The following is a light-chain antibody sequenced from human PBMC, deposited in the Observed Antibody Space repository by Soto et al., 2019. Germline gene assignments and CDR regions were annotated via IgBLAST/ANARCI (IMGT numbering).Light chain of an antibody. CDR2: DVS. Sequence: QSVLTQPASVSGSPGQSISISCTGTSSDVGGYNYVSWYQQYPDKAPKLMIYDVSHRPSGVSNRFSGSKSGNTASLTISGLQAEDEADYYCSSYTSSSTLDVFGTGTKLTVL. J-gene: IGLJ1*01. CDR1: SSDVGGYNY. CDR3: SSYTSSSTLDV. V-gene: IGLV2-14*01.